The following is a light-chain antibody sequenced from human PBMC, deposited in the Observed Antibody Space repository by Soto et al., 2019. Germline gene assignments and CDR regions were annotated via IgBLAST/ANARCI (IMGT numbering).Light chain of an antibody. CDR1: QSVSRY. J-gene: IGKJ1*01. Sequence: EIALTQSPATLSLSPGERATLSCRASQSVSRYLAWYQQRPGQAPRLLIHGASNRANGIPARFSGSASGTDFTLTISSLEPEDFAVYYCQQYNNWPWTFGQGTKVEI. CDR3: QQYNNWPWT. CDR2: GAS. V-gene: IGKV3-11*01.